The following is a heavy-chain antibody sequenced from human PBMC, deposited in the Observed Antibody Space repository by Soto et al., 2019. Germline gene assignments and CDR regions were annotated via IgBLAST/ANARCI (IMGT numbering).Heavy chain of an antibody. CDR1: GFTFTTYW. D-gene: IGHD1-26*01. Sequence: GGSLRLSCAASGFTFTTYWMSWVRQAPGKGLEWVANIKQDGSEKYYMDSVKGRFTISRDNAKSSLFLQMNSLRAEDAAVYYCATDGGRELLGPSYTYYYGMDVWGQGTTVTVSS. V-gene: IGHV3-7*05. J-gene: IGHJ6*02. CDR2: IKQDGSEK. CDR3: ATDGGRELLGPSYTYYYGMDV.